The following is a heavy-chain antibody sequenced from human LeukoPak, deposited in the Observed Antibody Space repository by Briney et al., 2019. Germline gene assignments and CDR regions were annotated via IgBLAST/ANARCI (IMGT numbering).Heavy chain of an antibody. V-gene: IGHV3-11*01. CDR1: GFTFSDYY. J-gene: IGHJ3*02. Sequence: GGSLRLSCAASGFTFSDYYMSWIRQAPGKGLEWVSYISSSGSTIYYADSVKGRFTIFRDNAKNLLYLQMNSLRAEDTAVYYCARYSGYYYDSSCLDIWGQGTMVTVSS. D-gene: IGHD3-22*01. CDR3: ARYSGYYYDSSCLDI. CDR2: ISSSGSTI.